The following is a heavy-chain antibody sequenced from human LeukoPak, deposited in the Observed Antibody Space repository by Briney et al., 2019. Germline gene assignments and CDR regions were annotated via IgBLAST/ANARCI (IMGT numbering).Heavy chain of an antibody. J-gene: IGHJ5*02. CDR2: FYHGLKT. CDR1: GFPISSGYY. Sequence: SETLSLTCTVSGFPISSGYYWGWIRQFPGQGLEWIVTFYHGLKTFYNPSLKSRVTISVDTSKNQFSLKLSSVTAADTAVYYCARAGPVLLWFGEDPTLKNWYDPWGQGTLVTVSS. V-gene: IGHV4-38-2*02. D-gene: IGHD3-10*01. CDR3: ARAGPVLLWFGEDPTLKNWYDP.